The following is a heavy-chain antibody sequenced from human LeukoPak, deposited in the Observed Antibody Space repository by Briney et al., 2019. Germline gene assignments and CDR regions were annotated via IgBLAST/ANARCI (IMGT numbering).Heavy chain of an antibody. CDR1: GFTVSSNE. J-gene: IGHJ4*02. V-gene: IGHV3-74*01. Sequence: PGGSLRLSCAASGFTVSSNEMSWVRQAPGKGLVWVSRIKTDGSSTGYADSVKGRFTISRDNAKNTLYLQMNSLRAEDTAVYYCAGWDYQHEPHFDYWGQGTLVTVSS. CDR2: IKTDGSST. CDR3: AGWDYQHEPHFDY. D-gene: IGHD1-7*01.